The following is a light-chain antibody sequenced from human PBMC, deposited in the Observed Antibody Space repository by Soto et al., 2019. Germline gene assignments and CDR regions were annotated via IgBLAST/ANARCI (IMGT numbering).Light chain of an antibody. CDR2: AAS. CDR1: QSISSY. J-gene: IGKJ4*02. Sequence: DIQMTQSPSSLSASVGDRVTITCRASQSISSYLNWYQQKPGKAPKLLIDAASSLQSGVPSRFTVSGSGTDFSLTISSLQPEDFATYYCQQSYSISSLTCGGGTKVEIK. CDR3: QQSYSISSLT. V-gene: IGKV1-39*01.